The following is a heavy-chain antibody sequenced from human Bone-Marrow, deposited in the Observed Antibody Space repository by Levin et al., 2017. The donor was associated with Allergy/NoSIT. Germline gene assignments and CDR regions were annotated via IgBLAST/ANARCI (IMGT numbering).Heavy chain of an antibody. CDR1: GFTFSSYW. Sequence: GESLKISCAASGFTFSSYWMSWVRQAPGKGLEWVANIKQDGSEKYYVDSVKGRFTISRDNAKNSLYLQMNSLRAEDTAVYYCARARSRYSSGWYDLSWYFDRWGRGTLVTVSS. J-gene: IGHJ2*01. CDR3: ARARSRYSSGWYDLSWYFDR. V-gene: IGHV3-7*01. CDR2: IKQDGSEK. D-gene: IGHD6-19*01.